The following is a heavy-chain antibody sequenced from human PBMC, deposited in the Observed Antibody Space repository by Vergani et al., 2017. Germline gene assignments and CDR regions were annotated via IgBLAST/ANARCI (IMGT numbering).Heavy chain of an antibody. D-gene: IGHD2-2*02. V-gene: IGHV4-59*01. CDR2: IYYSGCT. J-gene: IGHJ4*02. CDR1: GGSISSYY. Sequence: QVQLQESGPGLVKPSETLSLTCTVSGGSISSYYWSWIRQPPGKGLVWIGYIYYSGCTNYNPSLKSRVTISVDTSKNQFSLKLSSVTAADTAVYYCARSPQTYCSSTSCYKGYFDYWGQGTLVTVSS. CDR3: ARSPQTYCSSTSCYKGYFDY.